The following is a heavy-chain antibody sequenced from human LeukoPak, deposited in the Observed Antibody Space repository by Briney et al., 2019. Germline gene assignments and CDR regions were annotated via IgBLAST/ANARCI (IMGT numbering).Heavy chain of an antibody. D-gene: IGHD3-22*01. V-gene: IGHV3-23*01. Sequence: QTGGSLRLSCAASGFTFSSYAMSWVRQAPGKGLEWVSAISGSGGSTYYADSVKGRFTISRDNSKNTLYLQMNSLRAEDMAVYYCAKSHDSSGYYYGHWGQGTLVTVSS. J-gene: IGHJ4*02. CDR2: ISGSGGST. CDR3: AKSHDSSGYYYGH. CDR1: GFTFSSYA.